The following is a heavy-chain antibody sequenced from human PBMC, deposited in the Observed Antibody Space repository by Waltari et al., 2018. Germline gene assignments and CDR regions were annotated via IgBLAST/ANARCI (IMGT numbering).Heavy chain of an antibody. CDR2: INPNSGAT. D-gene: IGHD3-10*01. Sequence: QVQLVQSGAEVKKPGASVRVSCKASGYTFTGYYMHWVRQAPGQGLEWMGRINPNSGATNYAQKFQGRVTMTRDTSISAASMELSSLRSDDTAVYYCATLGDFDYWGQGTLVTVSS. V-gene: IGHV1-2*06. CDR3: ATLGDFDY. J-gene: IGHJ4*02. CDR1: GYTFTGYY.